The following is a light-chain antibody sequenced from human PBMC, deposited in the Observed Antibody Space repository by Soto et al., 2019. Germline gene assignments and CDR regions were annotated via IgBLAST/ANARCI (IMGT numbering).Light chain of an antibody. J-gene: IGLJ2*01. Sequence: QSALTQPPSASGSPGQSVTISCIGTSSDVGRYNYVSWYQQHPGKAPKLMIYDVSKRPSGVPDRFSGSKSGNTASLTVSGDQAEDEADYYCSSYAGSILFGGGTKLTVL. CDR3: SSYAGSIL. CDR2: DVS. V-gene: IGLV2-8*01. CDR1: SSDVGRYNY.